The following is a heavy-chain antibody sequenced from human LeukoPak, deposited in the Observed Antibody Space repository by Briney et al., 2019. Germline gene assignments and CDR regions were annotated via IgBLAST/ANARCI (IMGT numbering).Heavy chain of an antibody. CDR3: AKLDRSYQSPFDY. D-gene: IGHD1-26*01. V-gene: IGHV3-23*01. Sequence: SGGSLRLSCAASGFTFSSYAMSWVRQAPGKGLEWDSATSGSGGSTYYADSVKGRFTTSRDNSKNTLYLQMNSLRAEDTAVYYCAKLDRSYQSPFDYWGQGTLVTVSS. CDR2: TSGSGGST. CDR1: GFTFSSYA. J-gene: IGHJ4*02.